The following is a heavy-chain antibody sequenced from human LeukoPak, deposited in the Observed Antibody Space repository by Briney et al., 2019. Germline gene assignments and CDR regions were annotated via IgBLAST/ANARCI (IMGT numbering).Heavy chain of an antibody. D-gene: IGHD3-22*01. CDR3: AKGGYDSSGYYYFDY. CDR1: GFTFSSYA. CDR2: ISGSGGST. Sequence: PGGSLRLSCAASGFTFSSYAMSWVRQAPGKGLEWVSAISGSGGSTYYADSVKGRFTISRDNSKNTLYLQMNSLRAEDTAVYYCAKGGYDSSGYYYFDYWGQGTLVTVSS. J-gene: IGHJ4*02. V-gene: IGHV3-23*01.